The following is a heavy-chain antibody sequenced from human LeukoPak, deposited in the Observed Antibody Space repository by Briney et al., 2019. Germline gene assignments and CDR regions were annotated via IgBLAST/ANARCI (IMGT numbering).Heavy chain of an antibody. CDR3: ARAGYCSSTSCLFGFDY. V-gene: IGHV3-21*01. Sequence: GGSLRLSCAASGFIFSSYDFNWVRQAPGKGLEWVSSISSTGYYIYYADSVKGRFTVSRDDASNSVFLQMNSLTVEDTAMYYCARAGYCSSTSCLFGFDYWGQGTLVTVSS. CDR2: ISSTGYYI. CDR1: GFIFSSYD. D-gene: IGHD2-2*01. J-gene: IGHJ4*02.